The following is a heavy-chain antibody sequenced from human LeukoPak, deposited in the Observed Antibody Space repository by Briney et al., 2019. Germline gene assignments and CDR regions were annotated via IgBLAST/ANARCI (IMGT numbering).Heavy chain of an antibody. CDR3: AREYFFGSGSYYNGY. J-gene: IGHJ4*02. V-gene: IGHV3-7*04. CDR1: GFTFRSYW. CDR2: IKQDGNEK. D-gene: IGHD3-10*01. Sequence: PGGSLRLSCAASGFTFRSYWMTWVRQAPGKGLEWVANIKQDGNEKYYVDSVKGRFTISRDNAKNSLYLQMNSLRAEDTAVYYCAREYFFGSGSYYNGYWGQGALATVSS.